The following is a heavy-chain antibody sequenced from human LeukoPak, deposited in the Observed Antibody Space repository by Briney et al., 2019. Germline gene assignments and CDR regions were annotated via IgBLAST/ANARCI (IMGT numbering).Heavy chain of an antibody. D-gene: IGHD5-12*01. CDR1: GFTFGTSA. CDR3: ARDTVATIIPPLYADY. J-gene: IGHJ4*02. V-gene: IGHV3-23*01. CDR2: ITSGDGSP. Sequence: AGGSLRLSCAASGFTFGTSAMSRVRQTPEKGLEWVSTITSGDGSPYYADSVKGRFTISRDNSNNMLYLQMNSLRAEDTAVYYCARDTVATIIPPLYADYWGQGTLVTVSS.